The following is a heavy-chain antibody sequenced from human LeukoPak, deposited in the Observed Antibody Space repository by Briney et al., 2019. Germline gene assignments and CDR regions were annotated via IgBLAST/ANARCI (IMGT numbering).Heavy chain of an antibody. CDR2: ISSSSSYI. J-gene: IGHJ4*02. CDR3: GRVGAAAGTGFDY. CDR1: GFTFSSYS. V-gene: IGHV3-21*01. Sequence: PGESLRLSCAASGFTFSSYSVNWVRQAPGKGLEWVSSISSSSSYIYYADSVKGRFTISRDNAKNSLYLQMNSLRAEDTAVFYCGRVGAAAGTGFDYWGQGTLVTVSS. D-gene: IGHD6-13*01.